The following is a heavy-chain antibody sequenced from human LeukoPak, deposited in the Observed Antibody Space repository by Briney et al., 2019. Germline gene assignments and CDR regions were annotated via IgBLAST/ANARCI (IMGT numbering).Heavy chain of an antibody. CDR3: ARDTLGTTYSFDY. Sequence: GGSLRHSCVASAFIFSTYSMIWLRQAPGKGLEGGSSISGSSNYIYYADSVKGRFTISRDNAKNSLYLQMNSLRAEDTAVYYCARDTLGTTYSFDYWGQGTLVTVSS. CDR2: ISGSSNYI. J-gene: IGHJ4*02. V-gene: IGHV3-21*06. CDR1: AFIFSTYS. D-gene: IGHD4-11*01.